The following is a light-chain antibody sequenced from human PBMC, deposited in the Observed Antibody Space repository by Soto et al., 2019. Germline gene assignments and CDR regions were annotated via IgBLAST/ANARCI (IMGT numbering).Light chain of an antibody. Sequence: QSVLTQPPPVSAAPGQKVTISCSGFSSNIGNNYVSWYQQVPGTAPKLLIYENNKRPSGIPDRFSGSKSGTSATLDITGLQTGDEADYYCGTWDSSLSAGVFGGGTKLTVL. CDR2: ENN. CDR1: SSNIGNNY. V-gene: IGLV1-51*01. J-gene: IGLJ2*01. CDR3: GTWDSSLSAGV.